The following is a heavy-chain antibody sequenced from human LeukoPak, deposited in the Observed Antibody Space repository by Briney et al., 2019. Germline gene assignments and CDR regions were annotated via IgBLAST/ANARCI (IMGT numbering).Heavy chain of an antibody. CDR1: GYTFTSYD. V-gene: IGHV1-8*03. D-gene: IGHD1-26*01. CDR3: ARNGREARHFQQ. CDR2: MNPNSGNT. Sequence: ASVKVSCKASGYTFTSYDINWVRQATGQGLEWMGWMNPNSGNTGYAQKLQGRVTITRNTSISTAYMELSSLRSEDTAVYYCARNGREARHFQQWGQGTLVTVSS. J-gene: IGHJ1*01.